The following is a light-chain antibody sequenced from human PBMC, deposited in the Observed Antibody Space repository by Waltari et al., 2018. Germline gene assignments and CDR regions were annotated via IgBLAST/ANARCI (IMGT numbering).Light chain of an antibody. CDR2: DVI. Sequence: QSALTQPASVSGTPGQSITISCTGTNSDVGNYNLVSWYQHHPGEAPKLMICDVIKRPSGGSNRFPGAKSGNTASLTISGLQAEDEADYCCCSYAGSGTYVFGTGTKVTVL. CDR3: CSYAGSGTYV. CDR1: NSDVGNYNL. V-gene: IGLV2-23*02. J-gene: IGLJ1*01.